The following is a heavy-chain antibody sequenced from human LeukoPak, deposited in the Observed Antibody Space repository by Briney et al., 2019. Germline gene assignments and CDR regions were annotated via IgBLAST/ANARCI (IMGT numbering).Heavy chain of an antibody. CDR1: GFTFSSYA. CDR2: ISGSGGST. Sequence: GGSLRLSCAASGFTFSSYAMSWVRQAPGKGLEWVSAISGSGGSTYYADSVKGRFTISRDNSKNTLYLQMNSLRAEDTAVYYCAKDQGVFGLLPMPFHYWGQGTLVTVSS. J-gene: IGHJ4*02. CDR3: AKDQGVFGLLPMPFHY. D-gene: IGHD3-3*01. V-gene: IGHV3-23*01.